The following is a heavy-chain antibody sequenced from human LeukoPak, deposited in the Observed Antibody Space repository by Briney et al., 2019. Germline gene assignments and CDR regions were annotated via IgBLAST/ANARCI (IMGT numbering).Heavy chain of an antibody. J-gene: IGHJ4*02. V-gene: IGHV4-59*01. CDR2: IYYSGIT. Sequence: SETLSLTCTVSGGSISSYYWTWIWQPPGKGMEWNGYIYYSGITNYDPSLKSRVTISVDTSKNQFSLKLTSVTAADTAMYYCARSDSSSLPSDYWGQGTLVTVSS. D-gene: IGHD6-6*01. CDR1: GGSISSYY. CDR3: ARSDSSSLPSDY.